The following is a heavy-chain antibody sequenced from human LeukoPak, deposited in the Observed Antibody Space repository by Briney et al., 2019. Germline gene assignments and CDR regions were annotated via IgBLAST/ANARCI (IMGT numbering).Heavy chain of an antibody. D-gene: IGHD3-22*01. Sequence: PSETLSLTCTVSGYSIRNGHYWGWIRQSPGKGLEWIANIYHTGRTYYNPSLKSRITISVDTSNNQFSLWLASVTAADTGVYYCAKDRGNYYDSSGFYPREWETYFFDYWGPGTLVTVSS. V-gene: IGHV4-38-2*02. CDR2: IYHTGRT. CDR1: GYSIRNGHY. J-gene: IGHJ4*02. CDR3: AKDRGNYYDSSGFYPREWETYFFDY.